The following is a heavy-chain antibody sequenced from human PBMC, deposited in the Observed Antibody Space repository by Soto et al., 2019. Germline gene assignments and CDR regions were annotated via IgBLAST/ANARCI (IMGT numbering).Heavy chain of an antibody. J-gene: IGHJ4*02. CDR1: AGSIIGSY. CDR3: ARSVAVPGAHIDY. Sequence: SQTLSLTCSLSAGSIIGSYWSWIRQSPGKGLEWLGYVYYTGSTNYSPSLRSRVSISVDTSKNEFSLRLSSVTAADTAVYFCARSVAVPGAHIDYWGQGTQVTVSS. CDR2: VYYTGST. D-gene: IGHD6-19*01. V-gene: IGHV4-59*01.